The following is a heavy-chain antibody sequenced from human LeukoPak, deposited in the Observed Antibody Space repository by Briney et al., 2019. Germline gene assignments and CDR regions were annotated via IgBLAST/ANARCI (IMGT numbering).Heavy chain of an antibody. CDR3: ARREWIRRGSTGYYVFDS. D-gene: IGHD5-12*01. CDR2: INEDGSEK. Sequence: PGGSLRLSCAVSGFTFRNYWMSWVRQAPGKGLERVANINEDGSEKYYVDSVKGRFSISRDNAKGSLYLQMNSLRADDTAVYYCARREWIRRGSTGYYVFDSWGQGILVTVSS. J-gene: IGHJ5*01. CDR1: GFTFRNYW. V-gene: IGHV3-7*01.